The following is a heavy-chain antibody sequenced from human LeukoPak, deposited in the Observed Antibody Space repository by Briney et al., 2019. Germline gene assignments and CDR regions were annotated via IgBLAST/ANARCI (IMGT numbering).Heavy chain of an antibody. J-gene: IGHJ4*02. CDR1: GFTLSSYA. CDR3: AKDQLRYYDSSGYYRL. Sequence: GGSLRLSCAASGFTLSSYAMSWVRQAPGEGPEWVSAIVGSGDSTYYADSVKGRFTISRDNSKNTLYLQMNSLRAEDTAVYYCAKDQLRYYDSSGYYRLWGQGALVTVSS. V-gene: IGHV3-23*01. CDR2: IVGSGDST. D-gene: IGHD3-22*01.